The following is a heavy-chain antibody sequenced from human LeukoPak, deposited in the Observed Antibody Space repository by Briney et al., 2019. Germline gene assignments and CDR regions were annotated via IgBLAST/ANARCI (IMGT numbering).Heavy chain of an antibody. V-gene: IGHV1-8*01. CDR1: GYTFTSYD. Sequence: AASVKVSCKASGYTFTSYDINWVRQATGQRLEWMGWMNPNSGNTGYAQKFQGRVTMTRNTSISTAYMELSSLRSEDTAVYYCARGSDDFWSGQNWFDPWGQGTLVTVSS. D-gene: IGHD3-3*01. CDR2: MNPNSGNT. CDR3: ARGSDDFWSGQNWFDP. J-gene: IGHJ5*02.